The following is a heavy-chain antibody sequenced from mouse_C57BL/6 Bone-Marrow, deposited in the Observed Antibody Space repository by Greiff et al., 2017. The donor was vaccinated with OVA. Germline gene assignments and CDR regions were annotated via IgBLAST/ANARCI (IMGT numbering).Heavy chain of an antibody. V-gene: IGHV1-64*01. CDR1: GYTFTSYW. CDR2: IHPNSGST. J-gene: IGHJ2*01. CDR3: ARCHYYGSSPFDY. Sequence: QVHVKQPGAELVKPGASVKLSCKASGYTFTSYWMHWVKQRPGQGLEWIGMIHPNSGSTNYNEKFKSKATLTVDKSSSTAYMQLSSLTSEDSAVYYCARCHYYGSSPFDYWGQGTTLTVSS. D-gene: IGHD1-1*01.